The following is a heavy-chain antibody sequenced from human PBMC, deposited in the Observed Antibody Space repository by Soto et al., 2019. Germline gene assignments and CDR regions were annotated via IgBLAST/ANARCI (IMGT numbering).Heavy chain of an antibody. Sequence: QVQLVQSGAEVKKPGASVKVSCKASGYTFTGYYMHWVRQAPGQGLEWMGWINANSGGTNYAQKFQGRVTMTRDTSISTAYMELCRLRSDDTAVYYCARDPLGIAAAGTNFDYVGQGPLVTVST. CDR3: ARDPLGIAAAGTNFDY. J-gene: IGHJ4*02. V-gene: IGHV1-2*02. CDR2: INANSGGT. D-gene: IGHD6-13*01. CDR1: GYTFTGYY.